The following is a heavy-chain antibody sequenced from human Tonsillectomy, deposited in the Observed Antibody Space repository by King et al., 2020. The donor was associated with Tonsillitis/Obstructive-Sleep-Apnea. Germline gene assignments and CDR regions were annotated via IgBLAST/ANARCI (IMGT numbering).Heavy chain of an antibody. J-gene: IGHJ6*03. CDR1: GFTFGDYA. V-gene: IGHV3-49*05. Sequence: VQLVESGGGLVKPGRSLRLSCTASGFTFGDYAMSWFRQAPGKGLEWVGFIRSKAYGGTTEYAASVKGRFTISRDDSKSIAYLQMNSLKTEDTAVYYCTRDREYSSGWYVLNHYYYYYYMDVWGKGTTVTVSS. D-gene: IGHD6-19*01. CDR2: IRSKAYGGTT. CDR3: TRDREYSSGWYVLNHYYYYYYMDV.